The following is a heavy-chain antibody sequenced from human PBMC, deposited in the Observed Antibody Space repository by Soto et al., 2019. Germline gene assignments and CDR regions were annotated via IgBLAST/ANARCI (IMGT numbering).Heavy chain of an antibody. CDR1: GFTFSSYS. Sequence: EVQLVESGGGLVKPGGSLRLSCAASGFTFSSYSMNWVRQAPGKGLEWVSSISSSSSYIYYADSVKGRFTISRDNAKNSLYLQMNSLRAEGTAVYYCARERRSSARRYYYYYYMDVWGKGTTVTVSS. V-gene: IGHV3-21*01. J-gene: IGHJ6*03. CDR3: ARERRSSARRYYYYYYMDV. D-gene: IGHD6-6*01. CDR2: ISSSSSYI.